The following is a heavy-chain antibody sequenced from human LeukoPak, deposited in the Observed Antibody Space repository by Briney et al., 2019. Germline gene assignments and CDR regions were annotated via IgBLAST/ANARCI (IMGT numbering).Heavy chain of an antibody. J-gene: IGHJ6*02. V-gene: IGHV3-9*01. CDR3: ATYINWVAGDV. CDR1: GFTFDDYA. D-gene: IGHD1-1*01. Sequence: GGSLRLSCAASGFTFDDYAMHWVRQAPGKGLEWVSGISWNSGSIGYADSVKGRFTISRDNAKGSVYLQMNSLRAEDTAIYHCATYINWVAGDVWGQGTTVIVSS. CDR2: ISWNSGSI.